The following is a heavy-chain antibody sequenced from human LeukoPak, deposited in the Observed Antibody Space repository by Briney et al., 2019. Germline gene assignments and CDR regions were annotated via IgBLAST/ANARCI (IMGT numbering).Heavy chain of an antibody. V-gene: IGHV3-30*04. CDR1: GFTFSSYA. J-gene: IGHJ4*02. Sequence: PGRSLRLSCAASGFTFSSYAMHGVRQAPGKGLEWVAGISYDGRKKYYADSVKGRFTISRNNSKNTLYLQMNSLRAEDTAVYYCARDRGAVFDYWGQGTLVTVSS. D-gene: IGHD1-26*01. CDR2: ISYDGRKK. CDR3: ARDRGAVFDY.